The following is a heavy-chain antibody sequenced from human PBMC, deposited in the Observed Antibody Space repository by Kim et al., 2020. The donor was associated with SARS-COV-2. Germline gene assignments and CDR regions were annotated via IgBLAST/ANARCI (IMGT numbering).Heavy chain of an antibody. J-gene: IGHJ6*02. D-gene: IGHD2-15*01. Sequence: SVKGRFTISRDNSKNTLYLQMNSLRAEDTAVYYCAKGSGVHAYYYYGMDVWGQGTTVTVSS. V-gene: IGHV3-30*02. CDR3: AKGSGVHAYYYYGMDV.